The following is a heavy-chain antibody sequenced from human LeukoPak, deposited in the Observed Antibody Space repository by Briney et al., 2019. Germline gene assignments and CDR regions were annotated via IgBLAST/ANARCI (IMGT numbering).Heavy chain of an antibody. CDR2: MFYSGST. CDR1: LESSRSHY. CDR3: AGVGQWQYYFDY. Sequence: PSETLSPTCTLSLESSRSHYCSWGPQPPGKALEWIGYMFYSGSTNYNPSLKSRVTISVDTSKNQFSLKLNSVTAADTAMYYCAGVGQWQYYFDYWGQGTQVTVSS. J-gene: IGHJ4*02. D-gene: IGHD6-19*01. V-gene: IGHV4-59*11.